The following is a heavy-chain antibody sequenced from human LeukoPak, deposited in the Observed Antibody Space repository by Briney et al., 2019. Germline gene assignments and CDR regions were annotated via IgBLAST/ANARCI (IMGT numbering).Heavy chain of an antibody. CDR2: ISGSGGGT. Sequence: PGGSLRLSCAASGFSFSNYGVNWVRQTPGKGLEWVSAISGSGGGTFYAPSVKGRFTISRDNSKNMLFLQMNGLRAEDTATYYRAKSRSPGYSMGYDPDYWGQGTLVIVST. CDR3: AKSRSPGYSMGYDPDY. V-gene: IGHV3-23*01. J-gene: IGHJ4*02. D-gene: IGHD5-18*01. CDR1: GFSFSNYG.